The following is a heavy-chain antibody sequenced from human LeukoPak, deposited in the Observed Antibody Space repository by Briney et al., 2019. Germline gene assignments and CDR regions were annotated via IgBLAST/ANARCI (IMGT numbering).Heavy chain of an antibody. CDR3: ARGPPAVTAAILYYYYYMDV. D-gene: IGHD2-2*01. J-gene: IGHJ6*03. CDR2: MNPNSGNT. V-gene: IGHV1-8*01. Sequence: GASVKVSCKASGYTFTSYDINWVRQATGQGLEWMGWMNPNSGNTGYAQKFQGRVTMTRNTSISTAYMELSSLRSEDTAVYYCARGPPAVTAAILYYYYYMDVWGKGTTVTVSS. CDR1: GYTFTSYD.